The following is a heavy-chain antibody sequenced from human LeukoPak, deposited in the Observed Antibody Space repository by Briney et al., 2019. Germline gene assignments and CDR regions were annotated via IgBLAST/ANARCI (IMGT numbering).Heavy chain of an antibody. V-gene: IGHV4-59*12. CDR3: ADYYYDSSGYYYYFDY. CDR1: GGSISSYY. J-gene: IGHJ4*02. Sequence: SETLSLTCTVSGGSISSYYWSWIRQPPGKGLEWIGYIYYSGSTSYNPSLKSRVTISVDTSKNQFSLKLSSVTAADTAVYYCADYYYDSSGYYYYFDYWGQGTLVTVSS. D-gene: IGHD3-22*01. CDR2: IYYSGST.